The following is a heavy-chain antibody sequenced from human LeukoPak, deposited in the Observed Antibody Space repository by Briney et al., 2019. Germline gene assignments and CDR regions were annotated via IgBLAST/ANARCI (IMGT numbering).Heavy chain of an antibody. D-gene: IGHD6-13*01. J-gene: IGHJ4*02. Sequence: GGSLRLSCAASGFTFSTYSVNWVRQAPGKGLEWVSSISTTSRYISYADSVKGRFTISRDNAKNSLYLQVNSLRAEDTAVYYCARGSSSSFDYWGQGTLVTVSS. CDR3: ARGSSSSFDY. V-gene: IGHV3-21*01. CDR2: ISTTSRYI. CDR1: GFTFSTYS.